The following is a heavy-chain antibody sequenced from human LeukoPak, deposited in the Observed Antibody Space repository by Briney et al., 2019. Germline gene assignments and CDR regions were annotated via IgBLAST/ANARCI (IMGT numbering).Heavy chain of an antibody. D-gene: IGHD6-13*01. CDR3: ARDPIAAPGTNFYHYYIDV. CDR1: GFIFSDYY. V-gene: IGHV3-11*04. Sequence: GGSLRLSCAASGFIFSDYYMTWIRQAPGTGLEWISYISTSGISKYYADSVKGRFTISRDNTKNSLYLQMNSLRVDDTGVYYCARDPIAAPGTNFYHYYIDVWGKGTSVTVSS. J-gene: IGHJ6*03. CDR2: ISTSGISK.